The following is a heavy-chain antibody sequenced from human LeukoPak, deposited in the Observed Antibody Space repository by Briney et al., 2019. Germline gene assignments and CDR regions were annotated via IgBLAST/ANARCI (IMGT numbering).Heavy chain of an antibody. CDR1: GYTFTSYA. Sequence: ASVKVSCKASGYTFTSYAMHWVRQAPGQRLEWMGWINAGNGNTKYSQEFQGRVTITRDTSASTAYMELSSLRSEDMAVYYCARERTMKGIAARRTDDAFDIWGQGTMVTVSS. V-gene: IGHV1-3*03. D-gene: IGHD6-6*01. CDR2: INAGNGNT. CDR3: ARERTMKGIAARRTDDAFDI. J-gene: IGHJ3*02.